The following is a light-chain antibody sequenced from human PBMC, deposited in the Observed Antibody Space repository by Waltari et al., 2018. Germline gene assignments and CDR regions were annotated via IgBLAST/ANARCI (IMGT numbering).Light chain of an antibody. CDR2: SAS. CDR1: QSINNY. CDR3: QQGYTTPYT. Sequence: DIVLTQSPATLSLSPGERATLSCRASQSINNYLAWYQQKPGQAPRLLIYSASNRATGIPARFSGSGSGTDFTLSISSLQPEDFAAYYCQQGYTTPYTIGQGTRLEIK. J-gene: IGKJ2*01. V-gene: IGKV3-11*01.